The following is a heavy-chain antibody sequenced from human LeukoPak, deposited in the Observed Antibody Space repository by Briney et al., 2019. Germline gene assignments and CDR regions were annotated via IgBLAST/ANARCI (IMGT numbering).Heavy chain of an antibody. V-gene: IGHV3-23*01. CDR3: AKRGVVAATPSTV. J-gene: IGHJ4*02. CDR1: GFTFSSNA. CDR2: ISGSGGST. Sequence: GGSLRLSCAASGFTFSSNAMSWVRQAPGKGLEWVSAISGSGGSTYYADSVKGRFTISRDNSKNTLYLRMNSLRAEDTAVYYCAKRGVVAATPSTVWGQGTLVTVSS. D-gene: IGHD2-15*01.